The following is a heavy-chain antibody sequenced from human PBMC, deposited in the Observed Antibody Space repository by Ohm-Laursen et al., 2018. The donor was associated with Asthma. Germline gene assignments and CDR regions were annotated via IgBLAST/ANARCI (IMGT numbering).Heavy chain of an antibody. Sequence: SLRLSCAASGFTFSSYSMNWVRQAPGKGLEWVSSISSSSSYIYYADSVKGRFTISRDNAKNSLYLQMNSLRAEDTAVYYCARDGDYYDSSGYWAGAFDIWGQGTMVTVSS. V-gene: IGHV3-21*01. J-gene: IGHJ3*02. CDR1: GFTFSSYS. CDR3: ARDGDYYDSSGYWAGAFDI. CDR2: ISSSSSYI. D-gene: IGHD3-22*01.